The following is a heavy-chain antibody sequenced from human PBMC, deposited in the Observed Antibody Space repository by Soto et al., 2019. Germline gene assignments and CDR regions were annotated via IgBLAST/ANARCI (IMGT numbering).Heavy chain of an antibody. CDR2: ISGSGGST. CDR3: ARPQGLLGSPGNY. D-gene: IGHD3-22*01. CDR1: GFTFSSYA. Sequence: EVQLLESGGGLVQPGGSLRLSCAASGFTFSSYAMSWVRQAPGKGLEWVSAISGSGGSTYYADSVKGRFTISRDNSKNTLELQMNGLRAEDTGVYYCARPQGLLGSPGNYWGQGTLVTVSS. V-gene: IGHV3-23*01. J-gene: IGHJ4*02.